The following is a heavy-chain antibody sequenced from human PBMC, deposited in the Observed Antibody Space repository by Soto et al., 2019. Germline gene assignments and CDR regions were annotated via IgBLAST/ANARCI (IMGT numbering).Heavy chain of an antibody. CDR2: IYSGGST. CDR3: ASLLRYFDGILSDY. Sequence: GGSLRLSCAASGFTVSSNYMSWVRQAPGKGLEWVSVIYSGGSTYYADSVKGRFTISRDNSKNTLYLQMNSLRAEDTAVYYCASLLRYFDGILSDYWGQGTLVTVSS. D-gene: IGHD3-9*01. V-gene: IGHV3-66*01. CDR1: GFTVSSNY. J-gene: IGHJ4*02.